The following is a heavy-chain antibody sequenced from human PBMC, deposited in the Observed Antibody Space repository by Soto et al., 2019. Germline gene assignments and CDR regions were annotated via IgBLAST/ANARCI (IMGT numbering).Heavy chain of an antibody. CDR3: GRRGRGDYYYYGLGV. Sequence: PGGSLRLSCEASGFTFSSYAMNWVRQAPGKGLEWVSAISPSGGNTYNTYYADSVKGRFTVSRDNARNTLFLEMSGLGEEDTAVDYCGRRGRGDYYYYGLGVWGQGTTVTVSS. V-gene: IGHV3-23*01. D-gene: IGHD4-17*01. CDR1: GFTFSSYA. J-gene: IGHJ6*02. CDR2: ISPSGGNTYNT.